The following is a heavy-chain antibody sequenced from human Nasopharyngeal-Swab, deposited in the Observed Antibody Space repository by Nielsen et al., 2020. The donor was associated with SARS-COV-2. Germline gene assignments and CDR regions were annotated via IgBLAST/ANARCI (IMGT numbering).Heavy chain of an antibody. CDR3: ARDRGGSGVDY. J-gene: IGHJ4*02. CDR2: IYYSGST. V-gene: IGHV4-59*01. D-gene: IGHD3-10*01. CDR1: GGSISSYY. Sequence: ETLSLTCTVSGGSISSYYWSWIRQPPGKGLEWIGYIYYSGSTNYNPSLKSRVTISVDTSKNQFSLKLSSVTAADTAVYYCARDRGGSGVDYWGQGTLVTVSS.